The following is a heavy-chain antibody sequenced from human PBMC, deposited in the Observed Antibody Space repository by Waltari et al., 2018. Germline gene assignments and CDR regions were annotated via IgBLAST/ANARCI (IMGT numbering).Heavy chain of an antibody. CDR3: ATAREAPIAAWGEIVVY. Sequence: QVQLVESGGGVVQPGRSLRLSCAASGFTLRSYGMHWVRQAPGKGLEWVAVISYDGSNKYYADSVKGRFTISRDNSKNTLYLQMNSLRAEDTAVYYCATAREAPIAAWGEIVVYWGQGTLVTVSS. V-gene: IGHV3-30*03. D-gene: IGHD6-6*01. CDR1: GFTLRSYG. CDR2: ISYDGSNK. J-gene: IGHJ4*02.